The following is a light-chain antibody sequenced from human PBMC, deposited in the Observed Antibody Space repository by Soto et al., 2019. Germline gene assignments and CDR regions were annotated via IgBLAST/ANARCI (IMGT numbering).Light chain of an antibody. CDR1: QSVSSSY. CDR2: GAS. V-gene: IGKV3-20*01. J-gene: IGKJ2*02. CDR3: QQYGSSRT. Sequence: EIVLTHSPGTLSLSPGERATLPFSASQSVSSSYLAWYRQKPGQAPRLLIYGASSRATGIPDRFSGSGSGTDFTLTISRLEPEDFAVYYCQQYGSSRTFGQGTKVDI.